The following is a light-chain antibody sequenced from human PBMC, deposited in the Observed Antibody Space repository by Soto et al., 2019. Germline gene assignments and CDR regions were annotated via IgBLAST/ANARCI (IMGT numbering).Light chain of an antibody. V-gene: IGKV1-5*01. Sequence: DIQMTQSPSTLSASVGERVTITCRASQSVSNWLAWYQQKPEKAPNLLIYDVSSLESGVPSRFSGSGSGTEFILTISSLQPDDFATYYCQQYDSYSWTFGQGTKVEMK. CDR2: DVS. CDR3: QQYDSYSWT. CDR1: QSVSNW. J-gene: IGKJ1*01.